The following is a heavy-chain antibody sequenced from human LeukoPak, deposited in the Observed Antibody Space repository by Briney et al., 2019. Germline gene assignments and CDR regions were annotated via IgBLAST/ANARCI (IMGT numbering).Heavy chain of an antibody. D-gene: IGHD6-13*01. CDR2: IYHIGNA. CDR3: AREGTDRTSWYHWFDP. Sequence: SETLSLTCTVSGDSISADCYWAWIRQPPGKGLEWVGSIYHIGNAYYNPSLKSRVTISVDTSKNQFSLKLSSVTAADTAVYYCAREGTDRTSWYHWFDPWGQGTLVTVSS. J-gene: IGHJ5*02. CDR1: GDSISADCY. V-gene: IGHV4-38-2*02.